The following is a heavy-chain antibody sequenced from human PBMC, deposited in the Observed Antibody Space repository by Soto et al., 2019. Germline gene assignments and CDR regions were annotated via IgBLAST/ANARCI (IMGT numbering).Heavy chain of an antibody. J-gene: IGHJ4*02. CDR3: ARFRGSSWYWGLDY. CDR1: GYTFTGYY. Sequence: ASVKVSCKASGYTFTGYYMHWVRQAPGQGLEWMGWINPNSGGTNYAQKFQGWVTMTRDTSISTAYMELSRLRSDDTAVYYCARFRGSSWYWGLDYWGQGTLVTVSS. CDR2: INPNSGGT. V-gene: IGHV1-2*04. D-gene: IGHD6-13*01.